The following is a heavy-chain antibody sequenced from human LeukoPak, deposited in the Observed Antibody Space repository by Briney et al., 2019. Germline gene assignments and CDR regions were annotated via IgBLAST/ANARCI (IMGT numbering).Heavy chain of an antibody. D-gene: IGHD1-14*01. CDR2: IDTSGSAM. Sequence: GGSLRLSCAASGFTFSDNYMIWIRQAPGKGLEWVSYIDTSGSAMYYAVPVKGRFTISRDNARNSLYLQMNSLRAEGTAVYYCARARKGYYFDYWGQGTLVTVSS. CDR1: GFTFSDNY. J-gene: IGHJ4*02. CDR3: ARARKGYYFDY. V-gene: IGHV3-11*04.